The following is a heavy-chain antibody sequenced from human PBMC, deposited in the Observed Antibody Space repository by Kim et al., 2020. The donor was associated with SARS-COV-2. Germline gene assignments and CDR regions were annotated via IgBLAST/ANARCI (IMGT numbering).Heavy chain of an antibody. D-gene: IGHD3-9*01. Sequence: SETLSLTCTVSGYSISSVYYWGWIRQPPGKGLEWIGSIYHSGSTYYNPSLKSRVTISVDTSKNQFSLKLTSVTAADTAVYYCARGVYDILTGYYNLHYFDYCGQGTLVTVSS. CDR1: GYSISSVYY. CDR3: ARGVYDILTGYYNLHYFDY. CDR2: IYHSGST. J-gene: IGHJ4*02. V-gene: IGHV4-38-2*02.